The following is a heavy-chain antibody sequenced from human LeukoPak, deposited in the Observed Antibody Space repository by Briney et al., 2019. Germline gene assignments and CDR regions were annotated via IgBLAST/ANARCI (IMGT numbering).Heavy chain of an antibody. D-gene: IGHD3-10*01. CDR3: ARGVYGRSLLYMPPDDY. CDR1: GGTFSSYA. J-gene: IGHJ4*02. V-gene: IGHV1-69*05. Sequence: SVKVSCKASGGTFSSYAISWVRQAPGQGLERLGGIIPIFGTANYAQKFQGRVTITTDESTSTAYMELSSLRSEDTAVYYCARGVYGRSLLYMPPDDYWGQGTLVTVSS. CDR2: IIPIFGTA.